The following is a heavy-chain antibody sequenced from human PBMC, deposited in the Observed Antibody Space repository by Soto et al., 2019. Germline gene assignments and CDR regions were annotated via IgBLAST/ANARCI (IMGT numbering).Heavy chain of an antibody. V-gene: IGHV1-8*02. CDR1: GYSFSDYD. Sequence: QVQLVQSGAEVKKPGASVKVSCKASGYSFSDYDINWVRQATGQGPEWMGWMNPQSGNTGYAQKFQGRVSMTRNTSINTAYMEWSSLGSDDTAVYYCARDNRYNWNDEGWFDPWGQGTLVTVSS. D-gene: IGHD1-20*01. CDR2: MNPQSGNT. J-gene: IGHJ5*02. CDR3: ARDNRYNWNDEGWFDP.